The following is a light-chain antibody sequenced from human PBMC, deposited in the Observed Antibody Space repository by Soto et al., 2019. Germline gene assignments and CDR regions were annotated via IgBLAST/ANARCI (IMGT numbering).Light chain of an antibody. CDR2: EVS. V-gene: IGLV2-8*01. CDR1: SSDVGGHNY. J-gene: IGLJ2*01. Sequence: QAVVTQPPSASGSPGQSVTISCTGTSSDVGGHNYVSWYQQHPGKAPKLMIYEVSKRPSGVPDRFSGSKSGNTASLTVSGLQAEDEADFYCSSYAGSNNLVFGGGTKVTVL. CDR3: SSYAGSNNLV.